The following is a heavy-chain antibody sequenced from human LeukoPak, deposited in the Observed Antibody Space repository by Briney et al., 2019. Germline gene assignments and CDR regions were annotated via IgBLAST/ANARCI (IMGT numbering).Heavy chain of an antibody. Sequence: PGGSLRLSCAASGFTVSSNYMSWVRQAPGKGLEWVSVIYSGGSTYYADSVKGRFTISRDNSKNTLYLQMNSLRAEDTAVYYCAKDLVLYYYDSSGYYVDYWGQGTLVTVSS. J-gene: IGHJ4*02. CDR2: IYSGGST. CDR1: GFTVSSNY. D-gene: IGHD3-22*01. V-gene: IGHV3-53*01. CDR3: AKDLVLYYYDSSGYYVDY.